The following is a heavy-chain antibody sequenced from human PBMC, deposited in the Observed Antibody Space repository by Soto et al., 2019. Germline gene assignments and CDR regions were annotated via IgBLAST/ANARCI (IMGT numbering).Heavy chain of an antibody. V-gene: IGHV1-69*01. Sequence: QVQLVQSGAEVKKPGSSVKVSCKASGGTFSSYAISWVRQAPGQGLEWMGGIIPIFGTANYAQKFQGRVTITADESTSTAYMELSSLRSEDTAVYYCARVSSIAAESVLPYYYYGMDVWGQGTTITVSS. CDR3: ARVSSIAAESVLPYYYYGMDV. CDR2: IIPIFGTA. D-gene: IGHD6-6*01. CDR1: GGTFSSYA. J-gene: IGHJ6*02.